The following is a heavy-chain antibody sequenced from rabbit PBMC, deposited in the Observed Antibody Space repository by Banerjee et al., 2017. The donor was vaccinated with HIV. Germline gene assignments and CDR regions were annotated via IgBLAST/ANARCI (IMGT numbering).Heavy chain of an antibody. CDR2: IYAGKGST. Sequence: QLKETGGGLVQPGGSLTLSCKASGFDFNTYYMSWVRQAPGKGLEWIGIIYAGKGSTDYASWVNGRFTISSDNAQNTVDLQMNSLTAADTATYFCARDTMTQNLWGQGTLVTVS. J-gene: IGHJ4*01. V-gene: IGHV1S7*01. CDR3: ARDTMTQNL. CDR1: GFDFNTYY. D-gene: IGHD2-1*01.